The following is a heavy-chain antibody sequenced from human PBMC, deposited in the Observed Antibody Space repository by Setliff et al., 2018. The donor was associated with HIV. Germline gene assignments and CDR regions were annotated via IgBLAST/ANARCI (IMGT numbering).Heavy chain of an antibody. J-gene: IGHJ3*02. V-gene: IGHV4-61*09. Sequence: PSETLSLTCTVSGGSIGSGSHYWSWIRQPAGKGLEWIGHIYTTGGTNYNPSLKSRVTISADTSNNQFSLRLTSMTAADTAVYYCAKTSVGATGLYAFDIWGQGTMVTVSS. D-gene: IGHD1-26*01. CDR3: AKTSVGATGLYAFDI. CDR2: IYTTGGT. CDR1: GGSIGSGSHY.